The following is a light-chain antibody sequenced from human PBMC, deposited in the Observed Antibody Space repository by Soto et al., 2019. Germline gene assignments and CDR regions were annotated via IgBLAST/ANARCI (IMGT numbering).Light chain of an antibody. J-gene: IGLJ1*01. CDR3: SSYRSSSTLYV. Sequence: QSVLTQPASVSGSPGQSITISCTGTSSDIGDYNYVSWYQQYPGKAPKLMIYDVSSRPSGVSNRFSGSKSGNTASLTISGLQAEDEADYYCSSYRSSSTLYVFGTGTKLTVL. CDR1: SSDIGDYNY. V-gene: IGLV2-14*01. CDR2: DVS.